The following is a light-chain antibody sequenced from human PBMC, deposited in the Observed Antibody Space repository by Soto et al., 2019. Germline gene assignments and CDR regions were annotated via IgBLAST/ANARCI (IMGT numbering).Light chain of an antibody. CDR2: GAS. Sequence: EIVLTQSPGTLSLSPGERATLSCRASQSVNSFYLAWFQQKPGQAPRLLIYGASTRATGIPDRFSGSGSGTDFTLTISRLEPEDFAVYYCQQYNNWPLTFGGGTKVDI. V-gene: IGKV3-20*01. CDR3: QQYNNWPLT. J-gene: IGKJ4*01. CDR1: QSVNSFY.